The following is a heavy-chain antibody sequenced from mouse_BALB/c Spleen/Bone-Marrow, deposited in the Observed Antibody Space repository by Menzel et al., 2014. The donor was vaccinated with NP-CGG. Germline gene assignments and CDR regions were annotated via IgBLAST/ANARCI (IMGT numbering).Heavy chain of an antibody. CDR1: GFNIKDTY. CDR3: ARNGSYGAWFAY. J-gene: IGHJ3*01. Sequence: EVQLQQSGAELVKPGASVKLSCTTSGFNIKDTYMHWVKQRPEQGLEWIGRIDPANGNTKYDPKFQGKATITADTSSSTAYLQISSLTSEDTAVYYCARNGSYGAWFAYWGQGTLVTVSA. CDR2: IDPANGNT. D-gene: IGHD1-1*02. V-gene: IGHV14-3*02.